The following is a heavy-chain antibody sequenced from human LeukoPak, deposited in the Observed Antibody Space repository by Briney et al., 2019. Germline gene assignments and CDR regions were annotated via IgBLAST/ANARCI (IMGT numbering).Heavy chain of an antibody. J-gene: IGHJ4*02. CDR3: ARDRELGY. CDR2: SYHRGST. CDR1: GGSISNYY. Sequence: SETLSLTCTVSGGSISNYYWSWIRQSPGKGPEWIGWSYHRGSTSYNPSLKSRVAISVDTSKNQFSLKLSSVTAADTAVYYCARDRELGYWGQGTLVIVSS. V-gene: IGHV4-59*01. D-gene: IGHD1-1*01.